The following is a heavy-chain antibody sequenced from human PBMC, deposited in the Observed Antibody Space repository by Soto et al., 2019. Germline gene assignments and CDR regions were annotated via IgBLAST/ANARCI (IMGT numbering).Heavy chain of an antibody. V-gene: IGHV4-4*02. J-gene: IGHJ4*02. CDR1: SGSISSSNW. Sequence: SETLYLTCAVSSGSISSSNWWSWVRQPPGKGLEWIGEIYHSGSTNYNPSLKSRVTISVDKSKNQFSLKLSSVTAADTAVYYCARGGGSSWYYFDYWGQGTLVTVSS. CDR2: IYHSGST. D-gene: IGHD6-13*01. CDR3: ARGGGSSWYYFDY.